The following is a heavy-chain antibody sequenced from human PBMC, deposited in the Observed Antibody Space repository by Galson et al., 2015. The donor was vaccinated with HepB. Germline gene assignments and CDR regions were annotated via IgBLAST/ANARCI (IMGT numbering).Heavy chain of an antibody. CDR3: ARDGARYNKPGMDV. CDR2: INQDGSEK. J-gene: IGHJ6*02. CDR1: GFIFDSYW. Sequence: SLRLSCAASGFIFDSYWMTWVRQAPGKGLEWLASINQDGSEKSYVDSLEGRFTMSRDNAQKSLYLQMNSLRAEDTAVYFCARDGARYNKPGMDVWGQGTTVTVSS. V-gene: IGHV3-7*03. D-gene: IGHD1-1*01.